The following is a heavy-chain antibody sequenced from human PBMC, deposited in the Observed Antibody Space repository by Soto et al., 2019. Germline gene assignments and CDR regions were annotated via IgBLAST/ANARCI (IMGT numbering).Heavy chain of an antibody. CDR2: IYYSGST. Sequence: SETLSLTCTVSGGSISSYYWSWIRQPPGKGLEWIGYIYYSGSTNYNPSLKSRVTISVDTSKNQFSLKLSSVTAADTAMYYCASHSTVTTATEYAFDIWGQGTMVTVSS. CDR1: GGSISSYY. V-gene: IGHV4-59*01. CDR3: ASHSTVTTATEYAFDI. J-gene: IGHJ3*02. D-gene: IGHD4-17*01.